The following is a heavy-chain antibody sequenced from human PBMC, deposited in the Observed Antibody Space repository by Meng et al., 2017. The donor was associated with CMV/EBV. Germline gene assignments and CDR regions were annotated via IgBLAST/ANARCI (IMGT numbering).Heavy chain of an antibody. D-gene: IGHD6-6*01. Sequence: SETLSLTCAVSGGSISSSNWWSWVRQPPGKGLEWIGEIYHSGSTNYNPSLKSRVTISVDTSKNQFSLKLSSVTAADTAVYYCARVGIAARYYYYGMDVWGQGTTVTVSS. V-gene: IGHV4-4*02. J-gene: IGHJ6*02. CDR1: GGSISSSNW. CDR3: ARVGIAARYYYYGMDV. CDR2: IYHSGST.